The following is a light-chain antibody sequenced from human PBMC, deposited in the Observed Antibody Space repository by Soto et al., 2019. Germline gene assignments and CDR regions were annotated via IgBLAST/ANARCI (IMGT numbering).Light chain of an antibody. CDR1: YSDIGIYDF. CDR3: GSYAGNDNWV. Sequence: QSVLTQPPSASGSPGQSVTISRTGTYSDIGIYDFVSWYQQHPGKAPTLLIYEVTKRPSAVPDRFSGAKSGNTAFLTVSGLQAEDDSDYYCGSYAGNDNWVFGGGTKLTVL. J-gene: IGLJ3*02. V-gene: IGLV2-8*01. CDR2: EVT.